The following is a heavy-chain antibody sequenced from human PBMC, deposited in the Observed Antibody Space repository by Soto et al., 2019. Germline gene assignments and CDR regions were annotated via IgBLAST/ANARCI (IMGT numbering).Heavy chain of an antibody. CDR2: LSGTGGST. CDR1: GFTFSDYD. D-gene: IGHD1-1*01. J-gene: IGHJ4*02. Sequence: VQLLESGADLVQPGGSLRLSCAASGFTFSDYDMTWVRQAPGKGLEWVSTLSGTGGSTYYADSVKGRFTISRDNSKNRLYLQMNSLRIDDTAVYFCAKGRPLQLGFDYWGQGALVTVSS. V-gene: IGHV3-23*01. CDR3: AKGRPLQLGFDY.